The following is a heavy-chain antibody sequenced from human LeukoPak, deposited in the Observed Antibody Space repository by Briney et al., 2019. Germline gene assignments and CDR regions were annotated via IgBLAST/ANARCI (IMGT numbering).Heavy chain of an antibody. Sequence: ASVKLSCKASGYTFTGHYMHWVRQAPGQGLEWMGWINPNSGGTNYAQKFQGRVTMTRDTSISTAYMELSRLRSDDTAVYYCARERGYSGYDSYFDYWGQGTLVTVSS. D-gene: IGHD5-12*01. CDR3: ARERGYSGYDSYFDY. CDR1: GYTFTGHY. CDR2: INPNSGGT. J-gene: IGHJ4*02. V-gene: IGHV1-2*02.